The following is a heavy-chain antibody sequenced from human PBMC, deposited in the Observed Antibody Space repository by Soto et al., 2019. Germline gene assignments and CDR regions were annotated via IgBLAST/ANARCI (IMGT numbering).Heavy chain of an antibody. CDR3: ARDSSGYDHIDY. CDR2: IYYSGST. D-gene: IGHD3-22*01. V-gene: IGHV4-30-4*01. CDR1: GSSISSGDYY. J-gene: IGHJ4*02. Sequence: QVQLQESGPGLVKPSQTLSLTCTGSGSSISSGDYYWSWIRQGPENGLEWIGYIYYSGSTYYNPSLKSRVTISVDTSKNHLSLNLISMTAADAAVYYCARDSSGYDHIDYLGQGTLVTLSS.